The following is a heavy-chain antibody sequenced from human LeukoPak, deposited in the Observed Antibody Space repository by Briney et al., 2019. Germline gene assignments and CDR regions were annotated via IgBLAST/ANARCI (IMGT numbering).Heavy chain of an antibody. Sequence: PGGSLRLSCAASGFTFRSYAMTWVRQAPGKGLEWVANIKRDGSEKSYVDSVKGRFTISRDNAKNSLYLQMSSLRAEDAAVYYCARSLMSRLFDYWGQGTLVTVSS. CDR1: GFTFRSYA. CDR3: ARSLMSRLFDY. CDR2: IKRDGSEK. V-gene: IGHV3-7*01. J-gene: IGHJ4*02.